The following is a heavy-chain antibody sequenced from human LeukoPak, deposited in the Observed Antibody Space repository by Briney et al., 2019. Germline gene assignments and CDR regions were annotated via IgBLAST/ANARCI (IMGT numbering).Heavy chain of an antibody. CDR3: ARDPVYGGNSGFDY. V-gene: IGHV4-34*01. J-gene: IGHJ4*02. CDR1: GGSFSGYY. Sequence: SETLSLTCAVYGGSFSGYYWSWIRQPPGKGLEWIGEINHSGSTNYNPSLKSRVTISVDTSKNQFSLKLSSVTAADTAVYYCARDPVYGGNSGFDYWGRGILVTVSS. CDR2: INHSGST. D-gene: IGHD4-23*01.